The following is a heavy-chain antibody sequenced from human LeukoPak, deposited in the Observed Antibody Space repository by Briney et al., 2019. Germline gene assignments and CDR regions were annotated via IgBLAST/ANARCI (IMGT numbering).Heavy chain of an antibody. D-gene: IGHD2-15*01. V-gene: IGHV3-30*04. CDR2: ISYDGSNK. Sequence: GGSLRLSCAASGFTFSSYAMHWVRQAPGKGLEWVAVISYDGSNKYYADSVKGRFTISRDNSKNTLYLQMNSLRAEDTAVYYCARDFTDIVVVVAATQFGYYFDYWGQEPWSPSPQ. CDR1: GFTFSSYA. J-gene: IGHJ4*01. CDR3: ARDFTDIVVVVAATQFGYYFDY.